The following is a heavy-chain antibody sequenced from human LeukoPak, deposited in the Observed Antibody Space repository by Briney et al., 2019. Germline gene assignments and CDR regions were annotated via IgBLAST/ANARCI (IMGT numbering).Heavy chain of an antibody. Sequence: GASVKVSCKASGYTFTGYYMHWVRQAPGQGLEWMGRIIPIFGTANYAQKFQGRVTITTDESTSTAYMELSSLRSEDTAVYYCARVLIYDYVWGSYHDDAFDIWGQGTMVTVSS. CDR3: ARVLIYDYVWGSYHDDAFDI. CDR2: IIPIFGTA. J-gene: IGHJ3*02. V-gene: IGHV1-69*05. D-gene: IGHD3-16*01. CDR1: GYTFTGYY.